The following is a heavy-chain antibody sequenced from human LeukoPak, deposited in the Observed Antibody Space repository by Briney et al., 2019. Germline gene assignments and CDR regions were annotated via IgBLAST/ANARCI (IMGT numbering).Heavy chain of an antibody. V-gene: IGHV3-23*01. CDR1: GFSFTTYA. CDR3: AKGFFYGSGSYPDY. J-gene: IGHJ4*02. D-gene: IGHD3-10*01. CDR2: ISSADYAVT. Sequence: GGSLRLSCAASGFSFTTYAMFWVRQAPGKGLEWVSAISSADYAVTHYSDSVKGRFTISRDNSKNTLSLQMNSLRVEDTAVYYCAKGFFYGSGSYPDYWGQGTLVTVSS.